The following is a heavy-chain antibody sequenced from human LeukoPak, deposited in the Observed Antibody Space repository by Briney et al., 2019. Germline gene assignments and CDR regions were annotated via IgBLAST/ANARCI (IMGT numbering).Heavy chain of an antibody. D-gene: IGHD3-3*01. V-gene: IGHV3-30-3*01. CDR3: ARDRVGVVSYYYYGMDV. CDR1: GFTFSNYA. Sequence: PGGSLRLSCAASGFTFSNYAMHWVRQAPGKGLEWVAVISYDGSNKYYADSVKGRFTISRGNSKNTLYLQMNSLRAEDTAVYYCARDRVGVVSYYYYGMDVWGQGTTVTVSS. CDR2: ISYDGSNK. J-gene: IGHJ6*02.